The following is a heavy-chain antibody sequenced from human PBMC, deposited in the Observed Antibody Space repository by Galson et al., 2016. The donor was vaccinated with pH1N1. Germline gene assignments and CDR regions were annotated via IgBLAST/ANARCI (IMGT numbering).Heavy chain of an antibody. CDR3: AHSLYGDSVGWIDR. J-gene: IGHJ5*02. D-gene: IGHD4-17*01. CDR2: IYWNDDK. CDR1: GFSLSTSGVG. V-gene: IGHV2-5*01. Sequence: PALVKPTQTLTLTCTFSGFSLSTSGVGVGWIRQPPGKALEWLALIYWNDDKRYSPSLKSRLTITQDTSKNQVVLTMTNMDPVDTATYYCAHSLYGDSVGWIDRRGQRTLVTVAS.